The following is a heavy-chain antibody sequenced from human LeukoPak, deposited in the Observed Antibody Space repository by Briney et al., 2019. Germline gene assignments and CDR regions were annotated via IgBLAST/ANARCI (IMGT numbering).Heavy chain of an antibody. CDR3: ARDPGIAVAGPLRY. CDR2: IIPIFGTA. J-gene: IGHJ4*02. CDR1: GYTFTSYG. V-gene: IGHV1-69*05. D-gene: IGHD6-19*01. Sequence: SVKVSCKASGYTFTSYGITWVRQAPGQGLEWMGGIIPIFGTANYAQKFQGRVTITTDESTSTAYMELSSLRSEDTAVYYCARDPGIAVAGPLRYWGQGTLVTVSS.